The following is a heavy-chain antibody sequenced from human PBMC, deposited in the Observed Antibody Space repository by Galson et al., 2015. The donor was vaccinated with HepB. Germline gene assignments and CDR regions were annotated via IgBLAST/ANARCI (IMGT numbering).Heavy chain of an antibody. V-gene: IGHV3-23*01. J-gene: IGHJ4*02. D-gene: IGHD3-10*01. CDR2: ITTDGGST. CDR3: ATWAPYGPRQGGFDY. CDR1: GLTFSSSA. Sequence: SLRLSCAASGLTFSSSAMGWVRQAPGKGLEWVSLITTDGGSTFYADPVKGRFTISRDNSKNTLDLQMSSLRAEDTAVYYCATWAPYGPRQGGFDYWGQGTLVTVSS.